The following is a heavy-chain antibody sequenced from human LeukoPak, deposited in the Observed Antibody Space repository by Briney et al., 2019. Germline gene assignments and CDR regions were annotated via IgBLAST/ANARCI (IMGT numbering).Heavy chain of an antibody. V-gene: IGHV3-23*01. Sequence: GGSLRLSCAASGFTFSNYAMSWVRQAPGKGLEWVSAITGSGSGTYYADSMKGRFTISRDNSKNTLYLQINSLRAEDTAVYYCAKWGDSDVFTGYYVSASSGQGTLVTVPS. CDR3: AKWGDSDVFTGYYVSAS. CDR1: GFTFSNYA. J-gene: IGHJ5*02. CDR2: ITGSGSGT. D-gene: IGHD3-9*01.